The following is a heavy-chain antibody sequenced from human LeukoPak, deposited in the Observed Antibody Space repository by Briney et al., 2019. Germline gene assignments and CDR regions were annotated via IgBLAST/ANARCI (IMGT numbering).Heavy chain of an antibody. CDR2: INPNSGGT. D-gene: IGHD3-22*01. Sequence: ASVKVSCKASGYTFTGYYMHWVRQAPGQGLEWMGRINPNSGGTNYAQKFQGRVTMTRDTSISTAYMELSRLRSDDTAVYYCARDLWAYYYDSSGYPDYWGQGTLVTVSS. CDR3: ARDLWAYYYDSSGYPDY. CDR1: GYTFTGYY. V-gene: IGHV1-2*06. J-gene: IGHJ4*02.